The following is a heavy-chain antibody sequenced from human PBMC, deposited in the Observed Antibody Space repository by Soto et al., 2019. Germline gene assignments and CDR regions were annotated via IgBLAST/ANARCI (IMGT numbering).Heavy chain of an antibody. CDR3: ARDLYGSGSRCYSYYYMDV. D-gene: IGHD3-10*01. Sequence: PGGSLRLSCAASGFTFSSYGMHWVRQAPGKGLEWVAVIWYDGSNKYYADSVKGRFTISRDNSKNTLYLQMNSLRAEDTAVYYCARDLYGSGSRCYSYYYMDVWGKGPTVTVSS. J-gene: IGHJ6*03. CDR2: IWYDGSNK. CDR1: GFTFSSYG. V-gene: IGHV3-33*01.